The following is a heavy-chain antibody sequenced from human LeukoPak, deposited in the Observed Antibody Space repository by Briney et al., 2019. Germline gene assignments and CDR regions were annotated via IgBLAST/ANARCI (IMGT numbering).Heavy chain of an antibody. V-gene: IGHV3-21*04. Sequence: GGSLRLSCAASGFTFSSYSMNWVRQAPGKGLEWVSSISSSGSAIYYADSVKGRFTISRDNSKNTLYLQMNSLRAEDTAVYYCAKSGYNRFDYWGQGTLVTVSS. D-gene: IGHD5-24*01. J-gene: IGHJ4*02. CDR1: GFTFSSYS. CDR3: AKSGYNRFDY. CDR2: ISSSGSAI.